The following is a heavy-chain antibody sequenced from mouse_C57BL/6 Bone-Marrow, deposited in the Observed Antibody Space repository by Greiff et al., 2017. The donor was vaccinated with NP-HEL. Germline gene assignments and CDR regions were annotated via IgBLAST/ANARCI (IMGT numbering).Heavy chain of an antibody. CDR3: ARDQGGRFDY. Sequence: EVKLVESGPGLVKPSQTVFLTCTVTGISITTGNYRWSWIRQFPGHKLEWIGYIYYSGTITYNPSLTSRTTITRDTPKNQFFLEMNSLTAEDTATYYCARDQGGRFDYWGQGTTLTVSS. CDR1: GISITTGNYR. D-gene: IGHD1-1*02. CDR2: IYYSGTI. V-gene: IGHV3-5*01. J-gene: IGHJ2*01.